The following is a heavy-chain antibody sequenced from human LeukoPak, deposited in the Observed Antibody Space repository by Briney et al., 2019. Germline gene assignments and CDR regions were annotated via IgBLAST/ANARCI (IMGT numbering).Heavy chain of an antibody. V-gene: IGHV3-33*08. J-gene: IGHJ6*02. CDR3: ARGRPPGTAMVTTDYYGMDV. D-gene: IGHD5-18*01. CDR1: GFTFSSYG. Sequence: PGGSLRLSCAASGFTFSSYGMHWVRQAPGKGLEWVAVIWYDGSNKYYADSVKGRFTISRDNSKNTLYLQMNSLRAEDTAVYYCARGRPPGTAMVTTDYYGMDVWGQGTTVTVSS. CDR2: IWYDGSNK.